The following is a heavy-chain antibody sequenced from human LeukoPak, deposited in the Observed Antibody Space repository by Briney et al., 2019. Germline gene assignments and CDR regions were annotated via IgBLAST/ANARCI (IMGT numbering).Heavy chain of an antibody. D-gene: IGHD3-22*01. V-gene: IGHV3-23*01. CDR1: GFTFSSYA. Sequence: GGSLRLSCAASGFTFSSYAMSWVRQAPGKGLEWLSAISGSGGSTYYADSVKGRFTISRDNSKNTLYLQMNSLRAEDTAVYYCAKGSGYYYVTSLFDYWGQGTLVTVSS. CDR3: AKGSGYYYVTSLFDY. CDR2: ISGSGGST. J-gene: IGHJ4*02.